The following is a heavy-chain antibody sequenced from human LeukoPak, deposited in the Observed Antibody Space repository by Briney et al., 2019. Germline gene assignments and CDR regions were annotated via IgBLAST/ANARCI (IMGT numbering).Heavy chain of an antibody. CDR2: ISGSGGST. CDR3: ATYSSLNRREFQY. J-gene: IGHJ1*01. V-gene: IGHV3-23*01. D-gene: IGHD3-22*01. Sequence: GGSLRLSCAASGFTFSSYAMHWVRQAPGKGLEWVSAISGSGGSTYYAASVKGRFTISRDNSKNSLYLQMNSLRAEDTAVYYCATYSSLNRREFQYWGQGTLLTVSS. CDR1: GFTFSSYA.